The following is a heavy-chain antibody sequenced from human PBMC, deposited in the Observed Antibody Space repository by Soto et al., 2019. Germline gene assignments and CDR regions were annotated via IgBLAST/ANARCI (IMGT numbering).Heavy chain of an antibody. Sequence: ASVKVSCKASGYTFTSYAMHWVRQAPGQRLEWMGWINAGNGNTKYSQKFQGRVTITEDTSASTAYMELSSLRSEDTAVYYCAGCSGGSCYQYYFDYWGQGTLVTVSS. D-gene: IGHD2-15*01. CDR2: INAGNGNT. CDR3: AGCSGGSCYQYYFDY. J-gene: IGHJ4*02. CDR1: GYTFTSYA. V-gene: IGHV1-3*01.